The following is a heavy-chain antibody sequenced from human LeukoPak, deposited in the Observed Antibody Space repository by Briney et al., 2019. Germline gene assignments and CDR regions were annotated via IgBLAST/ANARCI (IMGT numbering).Heavy chain of an antibody. J-gene: IGHJ5*02. D-gene: IGHD2-2*01. CDR3: ARGHSYQLLDPEHNWFDP. V-gene: IGHV1-24*01. CDR2: FDPEDGET. CDR1: GYTLTELS. Sequence: GASVKVSCKVSGYTLTELSMHWVRQAPGKGLEWMGGFDPEDGETIYAQKFQGRVTMTEDTSTDTAYMELSRLRSDDTAVYYCARGHSYQLLDPEHNWFDPWGQGTLVTVSS.